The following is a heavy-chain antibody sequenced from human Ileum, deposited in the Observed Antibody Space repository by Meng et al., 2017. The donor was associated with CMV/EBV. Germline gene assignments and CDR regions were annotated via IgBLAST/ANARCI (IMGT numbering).Heavy chain of an antibody. Sequence: QGQLVGSGGGVVQPGRSLRLSCAASGFTFSTYAMHWVRQAPGKGLEWVAVISYDGSNKYYADSVKGRFTISRDNSKNTLYLQMNSLRAEDTAVYYCARSNIEMATRQTGYFDLWGRGTLVTVSS. V-gene: IGHV3-30*04. J-gene: IGHJ2*01. CDR3: ARSNIEMATRQTGYFDL. CDR1: GFTFSTYA. D-gene: IGHD5-24*01. CDR2: ISYDGSNK.